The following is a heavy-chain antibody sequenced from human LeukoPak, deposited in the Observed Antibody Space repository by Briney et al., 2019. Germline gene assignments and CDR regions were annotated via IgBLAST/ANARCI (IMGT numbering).Heavy chain of an antibody. CDR2: VSGSGDST. V-gene: IGHV3-23*01. D-gene: IGHD1-26*01. CDR1: GFIFSSYG. Sequence: GGSLRLSCAASGFIFSSYGMSWVRQAPGKGLEWVSAVSGSGDSTNYADSVKGRFTISRDNSKNTLFLQMNSLRAEDTAVYYCARMTGGLWDYWGQGTLVTVSS. CDR3: ARMTGGLWDY. J-gene: IGHJ4*02.